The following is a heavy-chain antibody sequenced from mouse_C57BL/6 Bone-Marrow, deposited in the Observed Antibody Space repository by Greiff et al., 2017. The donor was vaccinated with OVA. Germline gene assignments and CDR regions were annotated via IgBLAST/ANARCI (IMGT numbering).Heavy chain of an antibody. CDR1: GFTFSSYT. V-gene: IGHV5-9*01. CDR3: ARRGRPWYFDV. J-gene: IGHJ1*03. CDR2: ISGGGGNT. Sequence: EVQGVESGGGLVKPGGSLKLSCAASGFTFSSYTMSWVRQTPEKRLEWVATISGGGGNTYYPDSVKGRFTISRDNAKNTLYLQMSSLRSEDTALYYCARRGRPWYFDVWGTGTTVTVSS.